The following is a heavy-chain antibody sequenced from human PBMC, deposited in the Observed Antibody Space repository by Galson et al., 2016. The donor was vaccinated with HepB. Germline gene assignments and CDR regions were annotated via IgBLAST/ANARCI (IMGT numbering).Heavy chain of an antibody. J-gene: IGHJ6*02. CDR2: INSDGNSI. CDR3: AGGTTTAGTWYYGMDV. D-gene: IGHD6-13*01. CDR1: GITFSSYW. V-gene: IGHV3-74*01. Sequence: SLRLSCAASGITFSSYWMHWVRQAPGKGLVWVSRINSDGNSIACADSVRGRFTIARDNAKNTLFLQMNSLRAEDTAVYYCAGGTTTAGTWYYGMDVWGQGTTVTVSS.